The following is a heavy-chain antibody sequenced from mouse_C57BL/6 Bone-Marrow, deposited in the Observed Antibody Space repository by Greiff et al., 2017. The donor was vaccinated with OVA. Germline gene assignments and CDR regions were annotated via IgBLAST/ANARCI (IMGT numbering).Heavy chain of an antibody. V-gene: IGHV5-6*01. CDR3: ARQDNWDY. CDR1: GFTFSSYG. CDR2: ISSGGSYT. Sequence: EVKVVESGGDLVKPGGSLKLSCAASGFTFSSYGMSWVRQTPDKRLEWVATISSGGSYTYYPDSVKGRFTISRDNAKNTLYLQMSSLKSEDTAMYYCARQDNWDYWGQGTTLTVSS. D-gene: IGHD4-1*01. J-gene: IGHJ2*01.